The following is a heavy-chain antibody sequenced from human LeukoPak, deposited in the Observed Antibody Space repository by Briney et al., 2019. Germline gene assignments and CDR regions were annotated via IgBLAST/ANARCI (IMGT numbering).Heavy chain of an antibody. D-gene: IGHD6-19*01. V-gene: IGHV3-23*01. CDR3: VKEVKVIAVTSHFDS. J-gene: IGHJ4*02. CDR2: ISTGTGST. CDR1: GFTLSSVA. Sequence: PGGSLRLSCAASGFTLSSVAMSWVRQAPGRGLEWVSGISTGTGSTYYADSVKGRFTSSRDNSKNTVWLQMNNLRTDDTAVYYCVKEVKVIAVTSHFDSWGQGTLVTVSS.